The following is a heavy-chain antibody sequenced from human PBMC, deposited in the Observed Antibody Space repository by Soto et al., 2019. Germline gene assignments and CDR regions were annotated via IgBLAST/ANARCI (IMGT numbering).Heavy chain of an antibody. V-gene: IGHV4-59*08. D-gene: IGHD6-19*01. CDR1: GGSISSYY. Sequence: PSETLSLTCTVSGGSISSYYWSWIRQPPGKGLEWIGYIYYSGSTNYNPSLKSRVTISVDTSKNQFSLKLSSVTAADTAVYYCARQEYSSGWYPEYFQHWGQGTLVTVSS. CDR3: ARQEYSSGWYPEYFQH. J-gene: IGHJ1*01. CDR2: IYYSGST.